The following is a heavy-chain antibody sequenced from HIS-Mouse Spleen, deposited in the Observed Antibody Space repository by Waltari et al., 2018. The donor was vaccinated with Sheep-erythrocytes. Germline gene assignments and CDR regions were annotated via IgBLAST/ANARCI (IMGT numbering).Heavy chain of an antibody. J-gene: IGHJ4*02. CDR3: ARITSYYEFWSTYNKDYFDY. CDR1: GFSLSNARMG. D-gene: IGHD3-3*01. V-gene: IGHV2-26*01. Sequence: QVTLKESGPVLVKPTETLTLTCTVSGFSLSNARMGVSWIRQPPGKALEWLAHIFSNDEKSYSTSLKSRLTISKDTAKSQVVLTMTNMDPVDTATYYCARITSYYEFWSTYNKDYFDYWGQGTLVTVSS. CDR2: IFSNDEK.